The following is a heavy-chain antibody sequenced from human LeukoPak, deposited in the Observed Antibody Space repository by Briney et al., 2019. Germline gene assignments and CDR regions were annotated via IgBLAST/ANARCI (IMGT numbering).Heavy chain of an antibody. CDR1: GYTFTSYG. CDR3: ARDRRYGGNSEFDY. D-gene: IGHD4-23*01. J-gene: IGHJ4*02. V-gene: IGHV1-18*01. Sequence: GASVKVSCKASGYTFTSYGINWVRQAPGQGLEWMGWISAYNGNTNYAQKLQGRVTMTTDTSTSTAYMELSSLRSEDTAVYYCARDRRYGGNSEFDYWGQGTLVTVSS. CDR2: ISAYNGNT.